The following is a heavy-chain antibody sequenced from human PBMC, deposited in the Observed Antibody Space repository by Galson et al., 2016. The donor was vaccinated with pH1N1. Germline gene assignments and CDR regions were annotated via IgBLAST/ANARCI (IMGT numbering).Heavy chain of an antibody. V-gene: IGHV3-23*01. Sequence: SLRLSCAASGFTFGVFAMCWVRQAPGKGLEWVSGISASGASTHFADSVKGRFTISRDNSKNALYLEMNSLTGEDTAFYYCVKYDSSGYYYGRLANWGQGTLVTVSS. CDR3: VKYDSSGYYYGRLAN. CDR2: ISASGAST. D-gene: IGHD3-22*01. J-gene: IGHJ4*02. CDR1: GFTFGVFA.